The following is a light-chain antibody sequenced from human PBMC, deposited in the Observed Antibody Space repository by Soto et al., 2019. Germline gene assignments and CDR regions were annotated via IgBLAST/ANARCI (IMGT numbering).Light chain of an antibody. Sequence: QPVLTQPDSGSASPGQSVTLSCTGSSGDIGSYNYVSWYVQRPGRAPNLLIYEVSHRSSGVSDRFVGSKSANTASLTIFGLQPDDEGVYYCSFSTSAIVFGGGNKLTVL. CDR1: SGDIGSYNY. V-gene: IGLV2-14*01. CDR2: EVS. CDR3: SFSTSAIV. J-gene: IGLJ2*01.